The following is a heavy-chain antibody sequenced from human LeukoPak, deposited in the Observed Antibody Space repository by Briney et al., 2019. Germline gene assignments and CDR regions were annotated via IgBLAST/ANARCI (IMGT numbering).Heavy chain of an antibody. CDR3: ARDSSDAFDI. D-gene: IGHD2-2*01. Sequence: ASVKVSCKASGGTFCSYAISWVRQAPGQGLEWMGGIIPIFGTANYAQKFQGRVTITTDESTSTAYMELSSLRSEHTAVYYCARDSSDAFDIWGQGTMVTVSS. CDR1: GGTFCSYA. CDR2: IIPIFGTA. J-gene: IGHJ3*02. V-gene: IGHV1-69*05.